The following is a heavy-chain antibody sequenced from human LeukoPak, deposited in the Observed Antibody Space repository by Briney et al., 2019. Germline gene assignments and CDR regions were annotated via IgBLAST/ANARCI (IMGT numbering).Heavy chain of an antibody. CDR2: IIPILGIA. V-gene: IGHV1-69*04. J-gene: IGHJ3*02. D-gene: IGHD3-16*01. CDR1: GGTFSSYA. CDR3: ARRPPLGLGAAFDI. Sequence: GASVKVSCKAAGGTFSSYAISWVRQPPGQGLEWMGRIIPILGIANYAQKLQGRVTITADKSASTASMDLSSLRSEDTAVYYCARRPPLGLGAAFDIWGEGTMVTVS.